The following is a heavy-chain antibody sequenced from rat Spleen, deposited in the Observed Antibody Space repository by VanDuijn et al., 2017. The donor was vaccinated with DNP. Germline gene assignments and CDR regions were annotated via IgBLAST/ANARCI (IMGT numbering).Heavy chain of an antibody. Sequence: EVQLVESGGGLVQPGNSLKLSCAASGFTYNNFLMAWVRQSPTKGLEWVASISTGGDNTYYRDSVKGRFTISRDNARNTLYLLMDSLRSEDTATYYCAKDTTRSNSGAFAYWGQVTLVTVSS. V-gene: IGHV5S23*01. D-gene: IGHD4-3*01. CDR1: GFTYNNFL. CDR2: ISTGGDNT. J-gene: IGHJ3*01. CDR3: AKDTTRSNSGAFAY.